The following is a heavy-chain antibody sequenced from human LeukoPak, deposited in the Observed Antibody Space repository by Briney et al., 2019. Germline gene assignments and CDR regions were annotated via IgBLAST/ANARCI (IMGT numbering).Heavy chain of an antibody. J-gene: IGHJ4*02. CDR2: ISSTAFTL. CDR1: GFTFNNYG. D-gene: IGHD6-19*01. V-gene: IGHV3-48*04. CDR3: ARVPNSSGSQEGS. Sequence: GGSLRLSCGASGFTFNNYGMNWVRQAPGKGLEWISYISSTAFTLYYADSVKGRFTMSRDNAKNSVYLQMNSLRAEDTAVYYCARVPNSSGSQEGSWGQGTLVTVSS.